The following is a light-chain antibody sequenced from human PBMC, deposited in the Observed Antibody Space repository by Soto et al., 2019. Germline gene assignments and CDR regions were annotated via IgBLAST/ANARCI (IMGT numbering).Light chain of an antibody. Sequence: EILMTQSPASLSVSPGERATLSCRASQSVSSNLAWYQQKPGQAPRLLIYGASNRATGIPDRFSGSGSGTDFPLTISRLEPEDFAVYYCQQYGSSRTFGQGTKVDIK. CDR3: QQYGSSRT. J-gene: IGKJ1*01. V-gene: IGKV3-20*01. CDR1: QSVSSN. CDR2: GAS.